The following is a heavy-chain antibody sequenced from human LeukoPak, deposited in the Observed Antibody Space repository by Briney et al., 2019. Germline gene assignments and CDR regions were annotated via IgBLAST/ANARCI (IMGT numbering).Heavy chain of an antibody. Sequence: PSETLSLTCTVPGGSISSSSYYWGWIRQPPGKGLEWIGSIYYSGNTYYNPSLKSRVTISVDTSKNQFSLKLSSVTAADTAVYYCARRDGGYNWFDPWGQGTLVTVSS. CDR3: ARRDGGYNWFDP. D-gene: IGHD5-24*01. J-gene: IGHJ5*02. V-gene: IGHV4-39*01. CDR1: GGSISSSSYY. CDR2: IYYSGNT.